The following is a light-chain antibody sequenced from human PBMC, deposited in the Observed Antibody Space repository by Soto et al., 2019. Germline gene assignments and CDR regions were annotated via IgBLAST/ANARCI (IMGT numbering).Light chain of an antibody. CDR1: QTISTL. CDR2: DAS. J-gene: IGKJ2*01. CDR3: QQYSHLVT. V-gene: IGKV1-5*01. Sequence: IQMTQSPSTLSAPVGDRVTITCQASQTISTLLAWIQHKPGKAPNLLIYDASNLESGVPSRFSGSGSGTEFTLTISSLQSDDSATYFCQQYSHLVTFGQGTKL.